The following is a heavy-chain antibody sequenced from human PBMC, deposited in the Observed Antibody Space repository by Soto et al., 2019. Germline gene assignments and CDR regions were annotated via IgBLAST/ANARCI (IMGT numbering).Heavy chain of an antibody. J-gene: IGHJ4*02. D-gene: IGHD6-13*01. CDR3: ARVYSVNYLGYFDY. CDR1: GFTFSSYA. Sequence: PGGSLRLSCAASGFTFSSYAMSWVRQAPGKGLEWVSAISGSGGSTYYADSVKGRFTISRDNSKNTLYLQMNSLRAEDTAVYYCARVYSVNYLGYFDYWGQGALVTVSS. CDR2: ISGSGGST. V-gene: IGHV3-23*01.